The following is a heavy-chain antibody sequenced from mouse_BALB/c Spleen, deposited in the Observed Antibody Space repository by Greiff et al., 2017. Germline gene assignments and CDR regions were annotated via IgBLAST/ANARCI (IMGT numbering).Heavy chain of an antibody. V-gene: IGHV1-14*01. Sequence: EVQLQQSGPELVKPGASVKMSCKASGYTFTSYVMHWVKQKPGQGLEWIGYINPYNDGTKYNEKFKGKATLTSDKSSSTAYMELSSLTSEDSAVYYCARLGPYYYGSSLDYWGQGTTLTVSS. CDR2: INPYNDGT. CDR1: GYTFTSYV. CDR3: ARLGPYYYGSSLDY. J-gene: IGHJ2*01. D-gene: IGHD1-1*01.